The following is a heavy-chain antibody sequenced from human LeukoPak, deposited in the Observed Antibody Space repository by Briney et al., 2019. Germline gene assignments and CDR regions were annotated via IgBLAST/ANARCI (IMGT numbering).Heavy chain of an antibody. Sequence: GGSLRLSCAASGFTFSTYSMNWVRQAPGKGLEWVSSISSSSSYIYYADSVKGRFTIFRDSARNSLYLQMNSLRAEDTAVYYCARHSIQLWSMYYFDYWGQGTLVTVSS. CDR2: ISSSSSYI. CDR3: ARHSIQLWSMYYFDY. CDR1: GFTFSTYS. V-gene: IGHV3-21*01. J-gene: IGHJ4*02. D-gene: IGHD5-18*01.